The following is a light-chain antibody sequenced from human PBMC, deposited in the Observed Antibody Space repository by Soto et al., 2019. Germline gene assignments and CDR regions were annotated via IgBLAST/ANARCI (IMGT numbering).Light chain of an antibody. J-gene: IGKJ1*01. CDR3: QQYGRAPWT. V-gene: IGKV3-20*01. CDR2: GAS. CDR1: QSVSSNY. Sequence: EIVLRQSPGTLALSPGERATLSCRASQSVSSNYLAWYQQKPGQAPRLLIYGASNSATDIPDRFSGSGSVRDFTLTISRLEPEDFGVFFGQQYGRAPWTFGQGTKVDI.